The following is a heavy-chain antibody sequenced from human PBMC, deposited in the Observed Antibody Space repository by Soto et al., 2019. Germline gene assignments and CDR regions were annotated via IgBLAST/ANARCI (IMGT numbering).Heavy chain of an antibody. CDR3: ARDPDLAARLDFDY. Sequence: PGGSLRLSCAASGFTFSSYSMNWVRQAPGKGLEWVSSISSSSSYIYYADSVKGRFTISRDNAKNSLYLQMNSLRAEDTAVYYCARDPDLAARLDFDYWGQGTLVTVSS. D-gene: IGHD6-6*01. V-gene: IGHV3-21*01. J-gene: IGHJ4*02. CDR2: ISSSSSYI. CDR1: GFTFSSYS.